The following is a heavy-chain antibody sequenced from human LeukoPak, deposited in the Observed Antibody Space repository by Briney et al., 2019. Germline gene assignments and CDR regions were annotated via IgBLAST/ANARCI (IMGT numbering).Heavy chain of an antibody. J-gene: IGHJ6*03. CDR3: ARSTKDSSSWYYYYYYMDV. D-gene: IGHD6-13*01. Sequence: GASVKVSCKASGYTFTGYYMHWVRQAPGQGLEWMGWINPNSGGTNYAQKFQGRVTMTRDTSISTAYMELSRLRSDDTAVYYCARSTKDSSSWYYYYYYMDVWGKGTTVTISS. V-gene: IGHV1-2*02. CDR2: INPNSGGT. CDR1: GYTFTGYY.